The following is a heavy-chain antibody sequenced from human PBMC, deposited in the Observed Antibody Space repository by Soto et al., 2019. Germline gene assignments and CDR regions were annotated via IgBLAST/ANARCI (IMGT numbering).Heavy chain of an antibody. J-gene: IGHJ4*02. CDR3: ARVGGVRYSCGLFDY. V-gene: IGHV4-31*03. Sequence: QVQLQESGPGLVKPSQTLSLTCTVSGGSISSGGYYWSWIRQHPGKGLEWIGYIYYSGSTYYNPSLKSRATISVDTSKNQFSLKLSSVTAADTAVYYCARVGGVRYSCGLFDYWGQGTLVTVSS. CDR2: IYYSGST. CDR1: GGSISSGGYY. D-gene: IGHD6-19*01.